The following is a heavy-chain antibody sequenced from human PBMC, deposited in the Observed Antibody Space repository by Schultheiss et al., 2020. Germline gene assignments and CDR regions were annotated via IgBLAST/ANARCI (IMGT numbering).Heavy chain of an antibody. V-gene: IGHV4-39*01. D-gene: IGHD4-17*01. CDR3: ARGNGNGDYDWFDP. CDR1: GFSLSTTGVG. CDR2: INHSGST. J-gene: IGHJ5*02. Sequence: SGPTLVKSTQTLTLTCTFSGFSLSTTGVGVGWIRQAPGKGLEWIGEINHSGSTNYNPSLKSRVTISVDTSKNQFSLKLSSVTAADTAVYYCARGNGNGDYDWFDPWGQGTLVTVSS.